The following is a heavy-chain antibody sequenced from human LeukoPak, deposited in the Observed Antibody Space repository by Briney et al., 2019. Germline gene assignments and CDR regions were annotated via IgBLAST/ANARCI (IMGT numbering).Heavy chain of an antibody. CDR3: ARQHCSSTSCYDAFDI. V-gene: IGHV4-34*01. CDR2: INHSGSA. CDR1: GGSFSGYY. Sequence: SETLSLTCAVSGGSFSGYYWTWIRQPPGKGLEWIGEINHSGSANYNPSLMSRVTISVDTSKNQFSLKLSSVTAADTAVYYCARQHCSSTSCYDAFDIWGQGTMVTVSS. D-gene: IGHD2-2*01. J-gene: IGHJ3*02.